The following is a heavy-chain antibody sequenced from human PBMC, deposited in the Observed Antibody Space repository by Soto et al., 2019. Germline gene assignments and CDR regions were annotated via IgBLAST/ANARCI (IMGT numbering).Heavy chain of an antibody. Sequence: DVQLLESGGGLVQPEGSLRLSCAASGFTFSSYAMGWDRQGPGKGLGWVAVVSIGGSTHYADSVRGRFTISRDNSMNTLSLEMNNLAAEDSAGYCCAKRRGAGGHFDYWGQGALVTVSS. CDR1: GFTFSSYA. J-gene: IGHJ4*02. CDR2: VSIGGST. V-gene: IGHV3-23*01. CDR3: AKRRGAGGHFDY. D-gene: IGHD2-15*01.